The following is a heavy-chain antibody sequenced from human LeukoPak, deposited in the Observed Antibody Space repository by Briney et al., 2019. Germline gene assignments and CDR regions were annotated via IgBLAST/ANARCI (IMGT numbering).Heavy chain of an antibody. CDR1: GYTFTSYG. Sequence: PRASVKVSCKASGYTFTSYGISWVRQAPGQGLEWMGWISAYNGNTNYAQKLQGRVTMTTDTSTSTAYMELRSLRSDDTAVYYCARASPNVSTAMVDYWGQGTLVTVSS. CDR3: ARASPNVSTAMVDY. V-gene: IGHV1-18*01. CDR2: ISAYNGNT. J-gene: IGHJ4*02. D-gene: IGHD5-18*01.